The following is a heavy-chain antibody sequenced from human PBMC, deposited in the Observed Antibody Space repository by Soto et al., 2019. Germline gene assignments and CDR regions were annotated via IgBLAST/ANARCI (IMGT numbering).Heavy chain of an antibody. CDR2: ITKDGSSL. J-gene: IGHJ4*02. D-gene: IGHD3-10*01. V-gene: IGHV3-74*01. CDR3: ARGGVGSFDY. CDR1: GFTFSSFW. Sequence: EVQLVESGGGLVQPGGSLRLSCAASGFTFSSFWMHWVRQVPGKGLVWISHITKDGSSLSYADSVKGRFTISRDNAKNTVYLQMNGLRAEDTAVYYCARGGVGSFDYWGQGSLVTVSS.